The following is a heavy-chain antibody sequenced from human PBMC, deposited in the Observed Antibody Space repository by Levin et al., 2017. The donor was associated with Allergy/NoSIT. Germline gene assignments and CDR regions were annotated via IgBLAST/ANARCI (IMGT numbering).Heavy chain of an antibody. D-gene: IGHD3-3*01. CDR3: ARGRTMSVSPFDI. CDR1: GFTFGDYF. J-gene: IGHJ3*02. CDR2: ISTSETYT. V-gene: IGHV3-11*06. Sequence: GGSLRLSCATSGFTFGDYFMSWIRQAPGKGLEWVSYISTSETYTNSADSVRGRFIISRDNARDSLYLQMNTLRADDTADYYCARGRTMSVSPFDIWGQETMVTVSS.